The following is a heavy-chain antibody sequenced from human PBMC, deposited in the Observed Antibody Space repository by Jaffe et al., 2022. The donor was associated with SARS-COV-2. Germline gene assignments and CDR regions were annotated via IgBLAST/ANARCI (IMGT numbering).Heavy chain of an antibody. V-gene: IGHV2-5*02. J-gene: IGHJ5*02. D-gene: IGHD5-12*01. Sequence: QITLKESGPTLVKPTQTLTLTCTFSGFSLSTSGVGVGWIRQPPGKAPEWLAVVYWDDDKRYSQALKTRLTITKDTSKNQVVLTMTNMDPVDTATYYCAHRRAWLFDPWGQGILVTVSS. CDR1: GFSLSTSGVG. CDR3: AHRRAWLFDP. CDR2: VYWDDDK.